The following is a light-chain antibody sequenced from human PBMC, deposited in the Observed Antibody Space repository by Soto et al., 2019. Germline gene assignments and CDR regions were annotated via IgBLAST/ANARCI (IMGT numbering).Light chain of an antibody. J-gene: IGKJ4*01. CDR3: QQRSSWPLP. Sequence: EVVLSQSPGTVSLSKGERATLSCRASQSVGSNYLAWYQQKPGQAPRVLIYGASSRATGIPDRFSGSGSGADFTLTISRLEPEDFAVYYCQQRSSWPLPFGGGTNVAIK. CDR1: QSVGSNY. CDR2: GAS. V-gene: IGKV3D-20*02.